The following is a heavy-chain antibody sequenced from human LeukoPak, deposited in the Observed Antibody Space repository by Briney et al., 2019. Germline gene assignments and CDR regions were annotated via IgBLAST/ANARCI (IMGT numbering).Heavy chain of an antibody. V-gene: IGHV4-59*08. D-gene: IGHD4-17*01. CDR3: ARHYADYADPYTFDI. Sequence: SETLSLTCTVSGGSISSYYWSWIRQPPGKGLEWIGYIYYSGGTNYNPSLKSRVTISVDTSKNQFSLRLSSVTAADTAVYYCARHYADYADPYTFDIWGQGTMVTVSS. CDR1: GGSISSYY. CDR2: IYYSGGT. J-gene: IGHJ3*02.